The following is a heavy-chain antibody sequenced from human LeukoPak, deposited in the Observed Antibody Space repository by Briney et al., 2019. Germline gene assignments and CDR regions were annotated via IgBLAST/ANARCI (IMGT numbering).Heavy chain of an antibody. J-gene: IGHJ5*02. CDR2: IDGSGGST. CDR3: AKPDFSRGNYFDP. D-gene: IGHD2-21*02. CDR1: GFTFSSNA. Sequence: GGSLRLSCAASGFTFSSNATTWVRQAPGKGLEWVSNIDGSGGSTNYADSVKGRFTISRDNSKNTLYLQMNSLRADDTAIYYCAKPDFSRGNYFDPWGQGTLVIVSS. V-gene: IGHV3-23*01.